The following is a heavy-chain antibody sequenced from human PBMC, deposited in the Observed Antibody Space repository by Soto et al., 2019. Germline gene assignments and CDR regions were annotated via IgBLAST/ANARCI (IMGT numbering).Heavy chain of an antibody. CDR2: IYYSGST. CDR3: ARHVITMVRGVVNYYYYMDV. V-gene: IGHV4-59*08. J-gene: IGHJ6*03. Sequence: QVQLQESGPGLVKPSETLSLTCTVSGGSISSYYWSWIRQPPGKGLEWIGYIYYSGSTNYNPSLKSRVTIPVDTSKNQFSLKLSSVTAADTAVYYCARHVITMVRGVVNYYYYMDVWGKGPRSPSP. CDR1: GGSISSYY. D-gene: IGHD3-10*01.